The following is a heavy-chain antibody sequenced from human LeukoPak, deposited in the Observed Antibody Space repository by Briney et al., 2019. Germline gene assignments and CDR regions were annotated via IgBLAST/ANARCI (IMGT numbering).Heavy chain of an antibody. J-gene: IGHJ4*02. CDR1: GYTFTGYY. D-gene: IGHD3-22*01. CDR3: ARRPYYYDSSGYALDY. CDR2: INPNSGGT. Sequence: ASVKVSCTASGYTFTGYYMHWVRPAPGQGLEWMGWINPNSGGTNYAQKFQGRVTMTRDTSISTAYMELSRLRSDDTAVYYCARRPYYYDSSGYALDYWGQGTLVTVSS. V-gene: IGHV1-2*02.